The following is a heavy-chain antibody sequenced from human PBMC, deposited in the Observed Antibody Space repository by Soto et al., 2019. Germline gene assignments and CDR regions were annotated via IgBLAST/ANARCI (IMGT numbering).Heavy chain of an antibody. J-gene: IGHJ4*02. V-gene: IGHV1-2*02. Sequence: GSSVNVSCKASGYTFIDYVIHWVRQAPGQGLEWMGCINPSSDATDYSQKFRGRVTMARDTSIGTASMELSRLRSDDNAVYYCVSGFRRRQLAFRGQRASVLVSS. CDR2: INPSSDAT. CDR3: VSGFRRRQLAF. D-gene: IGHD1-1*01. CDR1: GYTFIDYV.